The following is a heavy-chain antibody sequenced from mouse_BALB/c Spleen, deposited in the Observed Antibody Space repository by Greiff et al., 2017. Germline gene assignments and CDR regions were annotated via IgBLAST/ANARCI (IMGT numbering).Heavy chain of an antibody. CDR3: ARRRRYGNYEAMDY. CDR1: GYAFSSSW. V-gene: IGHV1-82*01. CDR2: IYPGDGDT. Sequence: VKLMESGPELVKPGASVKISCKASGYAFSSSWMNWVKQRPGQGLEWIGRIYPGDGDTNYNGKFKGKATMTVDKSSSTAYMELARLTSEDSAIYYCARRRRYGNYEAMDYWGQGTSVTVSS. D-gene: IGHD2-10*02. J-gene: IGHJ4*01.